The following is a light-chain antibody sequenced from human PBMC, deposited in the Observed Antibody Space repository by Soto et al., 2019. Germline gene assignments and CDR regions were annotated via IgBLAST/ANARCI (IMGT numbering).Light chain of an antibody. V-gene: IGLV2-23*02. Sequence: QSALTQPASVSGSPGQSITISCTGTSSDVGSYNVVSWYQQHPGKAPKLMIYDVNKRPSGVSNRFSGSKSGNTASPTISGLQAEDEADYYCCSYAGSSTVVFGGGTKVTVL. CDR2: DVN. J-gene: IGLJ2*01. CDR1: SSDVGSYNV. CDR3: CSYAGSSTVV.